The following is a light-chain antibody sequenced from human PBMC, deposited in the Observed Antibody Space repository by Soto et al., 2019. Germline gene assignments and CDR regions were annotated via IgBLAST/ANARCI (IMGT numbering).Light chain of an antibody. CDR3: QQYESLPLT. CDR2: DAS. Sequence: DIQMTQSPSSLSASVGDRVTITCRASQDINKNLIWYQQKPWKAPKLLIYDASDLETGVPSRFSGSGSGTGLTFTISSLQPEDFATYYCQQYESLPLTFGQGTRLEIK. V-gene: IGKV1-33*01. CDR1: QDINKN. J-gene: IGKJ5*01.